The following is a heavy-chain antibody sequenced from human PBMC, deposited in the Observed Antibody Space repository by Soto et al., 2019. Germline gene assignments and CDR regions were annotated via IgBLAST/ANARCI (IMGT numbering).Heavy chain of an antibody. Sequence: EVQLVESGGGLIQPGGSLTLSCAASGFTVSSDFMTWVRQAPGKGLEWVSIIYGGVTTYYADSVKGRFTVSRDISKNTLFLQMNSLRADDTAVYYCANRGYWGQGTLVTVSS. CDR2: IYGGVTT. CDR1: GFTVSSDF. J-gene: IGHJ4*02. CDR3: ANRGY. D-gene: IGHD3-10*01. V-gene: IGHV3-53*01.